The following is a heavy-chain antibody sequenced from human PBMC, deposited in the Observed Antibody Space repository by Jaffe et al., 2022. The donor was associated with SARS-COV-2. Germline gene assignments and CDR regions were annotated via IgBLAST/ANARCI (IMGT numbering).Heavy chain of an antibody. D-gene: IGHD2-15*01. V-gene: IGHV3-53*01. CDR1: GFTVSSNY. CDR3: ARGYCSGGSCYSAVLAIDY. Sequence: EVQLVESGGGLIQPGGSLRLSCAASGFTVSSNYMSWVRQAPGKGLEWVSVIYSGGSTYYADSVKGRFTISRDNSKNTLYLQMNSLRAEDTAVYYCARGYCSGGSCYSAVLAIDYWGQGTLVTVSS. CDR2: IYSGGST. J-gene: IGHJ4*02.